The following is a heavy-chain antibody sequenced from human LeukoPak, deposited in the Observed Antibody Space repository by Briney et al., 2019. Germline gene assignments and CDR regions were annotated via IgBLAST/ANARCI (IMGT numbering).Heavy chain of an antibody. CDR2: IIPIFGTA. CDR1: GGIYSRYA. CDR3: ARDRLDYGDYETCLDV. V-gene: IGHV1-69*13. Sequence: GASVKVFCKASGGIYSRYAISWVRQAPGQGLEWMGGIIPIFGTANYAKKFQGRVTITADESTSTAYMELSSLRSEDTAVCYCARDRLDYGDYETCLDVWGKGTTVTVSS. D-gene: IGHD4-17*01. J-gene: IGHJ6*04.